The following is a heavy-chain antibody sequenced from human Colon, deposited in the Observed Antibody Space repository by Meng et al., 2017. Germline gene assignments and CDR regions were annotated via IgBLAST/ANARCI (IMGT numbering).Heavy chain of an antibody. Sequence: VQLVQSGAGVKKPGASVKLSCKASGYTFIDAYVHWVRQAPGQGLEWMGRIIPKSSEANSAQKFLGRVTLTWDTSISTAYMELSSLRSDDTAIYYCARDGGNYDFDYWGQGTLVTVSS. D-gene: IGHD1-26*01. CDR3: ARDGGNYDFDY. J-gene: IGHJ4*02. V-gene: IGHV1-2*06. CDR2: IIPKSSEA. CDR1: GYTFIDAY.